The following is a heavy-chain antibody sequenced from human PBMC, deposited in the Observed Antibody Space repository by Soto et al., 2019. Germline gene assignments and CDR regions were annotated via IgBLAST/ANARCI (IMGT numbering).Heavy chain of an antibody. CDR1: GFIFSNYG. V-gene: IGHV3-30*02. J-gene: IGHJ4*02. CDR2: ISYDGSDI. Sequence: GGSLRLSCAGSGFIFSNYGMHWVRQAPGKGLEWVAFISYDGSDILYADSVKGRFTISRDNSKSTLFLHMNRPRAEDTAVYFCAIVRVADSPLDHWGQGSLVTVSS. CDR3: AIVRVADSPLDH. D-gene: IGHD3-10*02.